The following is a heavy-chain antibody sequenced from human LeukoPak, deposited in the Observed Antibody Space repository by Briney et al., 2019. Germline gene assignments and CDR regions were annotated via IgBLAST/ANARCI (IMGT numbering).Heavy chain of an antibody. V-gene: IGHV3-21*01. J-gene: IGHJ4*02. CDR1: GFTFSSYS. CDR3: ARDLTGAVFDF. Sequence: PGGSLRLSCAASGFTFSSYSMNWVRQAPGKGLEWVSSISSSSSYIYHADSVKGRFTISRDNAKNTVYLQMNSLRAEDTAVYYCARDLTGAVFDFWGQGTLVTVSS. D-gene: IGHD1-26*01. CDR2: ISSSSSYI.